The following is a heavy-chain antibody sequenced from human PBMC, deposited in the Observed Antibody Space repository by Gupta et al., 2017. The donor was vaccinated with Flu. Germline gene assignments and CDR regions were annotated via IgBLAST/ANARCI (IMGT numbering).Heavy chain of an antibody. CDR3: AGAVEPLRYQRTQYYFDY. CDR1: GGSFSGYY. V-gene: IGHV4-34*01. Sequence: QVQLQQWGAGLLKPSETLSLTCAVYGGSFSGYYWSWIRQPPGKGLEWIGEINHSGSTNYNPSLKRRVTISVDTSKNQFSRKLSYVTAAETAVYYCAGAVEPLRYQRTQYYFDYWGQGTLVTVYS. CDR2: INHSGST. J-gene: IGHJ4*02. D-gene: IGHD2-2*02.